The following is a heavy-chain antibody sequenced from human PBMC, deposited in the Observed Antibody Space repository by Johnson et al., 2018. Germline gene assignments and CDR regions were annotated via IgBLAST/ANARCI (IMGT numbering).Heavy chain of an antibody. Sequence: VQLQESGGALVQPGGSLRLSCAASGFTFSNFWMHWVRQAPGKGLVWVSRINSDGNTTGYADSVKGRFTISRDNAKNTLYLQMNSLRAGDTAVYYCARGRYYAMDVWGQGTTVTVSS. CDR2: INSDGNTT. V-gene: IGHV3-74*01. J-gene: IGHJ6*02. CDR3: ARGRYYAMDV. CDR1: GFTFSNFW.